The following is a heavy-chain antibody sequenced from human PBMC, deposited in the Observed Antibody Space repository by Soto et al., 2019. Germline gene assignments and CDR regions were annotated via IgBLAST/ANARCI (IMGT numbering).Heavy chain of an antibody. CDR3: ARDRGQWLVLYY. CDR1: GGSFSGYY. J-gene: IGHJ4*02. V-gene: IGHV4-34*01. Sequence: QVQLQQWGAGLLKPSETLSLTCAVYGGSFSGYYWSWIRQPPGKGLEWIGEINHSGSTNYNPSLKSRVTISVDTSKNQFSLKLSSVTAADTAVYYCARDRGQWLVLYYWGQGTLVTVSS. CDR2: INHSGST. D-gene: IGHD6-19*01.